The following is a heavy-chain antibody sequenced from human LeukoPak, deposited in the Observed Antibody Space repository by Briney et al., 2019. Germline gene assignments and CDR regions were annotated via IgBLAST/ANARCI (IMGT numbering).Heavy chain of an antibody. CDR1: GGSISSGGYY. J-gene: IGHJ4*02. Sequence: SQTLSLTCTVSGGSISSGGYYWSWIRQHPGKGLEWIGYIYYSGSTYYNPSLKSRVTISVDTSKNQFSLKLSSVTAADTAVYYCARASPQSLWFGELCYFDYWGQGTLVTVSS. V-gene: IGHV4-31*03. CDR3: ARASPQSLWFGELCYFDY. D-gene: IGHD3-10*01. CDR2: IYYSGST.